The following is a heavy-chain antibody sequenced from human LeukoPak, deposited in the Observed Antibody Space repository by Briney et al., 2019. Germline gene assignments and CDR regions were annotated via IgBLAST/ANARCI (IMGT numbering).Heavy chain of an antibody. CDR3: ARHSPAYSSSWGPDY. CDR1: YW. CDR2: ISPGDSDT. D-gene: IGHD6-13*01. Sequence: YWSWIRQPPGKGLEWMGIISPGDSDTRYSPSFQGQVTISADKSISTAYLQWSSLKASDTAMYYCARHSPAYSSSWGPDYWGQGTLVTVSS. J-gene: IGHJ4*02. V-gene: IGHV5-51*01.